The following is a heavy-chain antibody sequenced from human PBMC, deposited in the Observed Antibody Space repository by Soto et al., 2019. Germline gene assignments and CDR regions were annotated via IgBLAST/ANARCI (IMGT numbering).Heavy chain of an antibody. V-gene: IGHV1-8*01. CDR2: MNPNSGNT. CDR1: GYTFTSYD. J-gene: IGHJ6*03. Sequence: ASVKVSCKASGYTFTSYDINWVRQATGQGLEWMGWMNPNSGNTGYALKFQGRVTMTRNTSISTAYMELSSLRSEDTAVYYCARGPGSWYYYYMDVWGKGTTVTVSS. D-gene: IGHD6-13*01. CDR3: ARGPGSWYYYYMDV.